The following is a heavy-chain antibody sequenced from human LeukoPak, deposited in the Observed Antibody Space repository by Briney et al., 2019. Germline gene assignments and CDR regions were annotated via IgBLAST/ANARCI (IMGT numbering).Heavy chain of an antibody. J-gene: IGHJ4*02. CDR1: GYTFTSYD. CDR3: ARGRRFLEWSVDY. Sequence: GASVKVSCKASGYTFTSYDINWVRQATGQGLEWMGWMNPNSGNTGYAQKFQGGVTMTRNTSISTAYMELSSLRSEDTAVYYCARGRRFLEWSVDYWGQGTLVTVSS. V-gene: IGHV1-8*01. CDR2: MNPNSGNT. D-gene: IGHD3-3*01.